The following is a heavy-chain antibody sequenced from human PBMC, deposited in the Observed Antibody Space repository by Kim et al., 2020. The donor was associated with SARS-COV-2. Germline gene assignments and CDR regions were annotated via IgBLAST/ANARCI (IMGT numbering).Heavy chain of an antibody. Sequence: GGSLRLSCAASGFPYSAFAMAWVRQAPGKGLEWVSALRGNGADTYYADSVNGRFTISRDNSKNTLFLQMNSLRAEDTALYYCARDPPRGTITGGRAFHILGQGTMVTVS. CDR2: LRGNGADT. CDR3: ARDPPRGTITGGRAFHI. V-gene: IGHV3-23*01. D-gene: IGHD7-27*01. CDR1: GFPYSAFA. J-gene: IGHJ3*02.